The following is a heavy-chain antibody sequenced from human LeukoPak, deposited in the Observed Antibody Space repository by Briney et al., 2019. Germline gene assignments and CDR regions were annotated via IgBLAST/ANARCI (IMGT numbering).Heavy chain of an antibody. CDR1: GFTFSSYA. Sequence: GGSLRLSCAASGFTFSSYAMHWVRQAPGKGLEYVSAIRSNGGSTYYANSVKGRFTISRDNSKNTLYLQMNSLRAEDTAVYYCARVTYGSGTYGAFDYWGQGTLVTVSS. CDR3: ARVTYGSGTYGAFDY. D-gene: IGHD3-10*01. CDR2: IRSNGGST. V-gene: IGHV3-64*01. J-gene: IGHJ4*02.